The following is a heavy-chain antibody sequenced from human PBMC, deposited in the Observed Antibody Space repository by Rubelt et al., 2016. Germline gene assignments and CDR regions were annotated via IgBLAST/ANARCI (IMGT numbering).Heavy chain of an antibody. CDR3: ARDKEWLATRGFQNWFDP. D-gene: IGHD6-19*01. J-gene: IGHJ5*02. Sequence: QVQLVQSGAEVKKPGASVKVSCKASGYTFTSYGISWVRQAPGQGLEWMGWISAYNGNTNYAQKVQGRVTMTTDTSTSTDYMELRSLRSDDTAVDYCARDKEWLATRGFQNWFDPWGQGTLVTVSS. CDR1: GYTFTSYG. CDR2: ISAYNGNT. V-gene: IGHV1-18*01.